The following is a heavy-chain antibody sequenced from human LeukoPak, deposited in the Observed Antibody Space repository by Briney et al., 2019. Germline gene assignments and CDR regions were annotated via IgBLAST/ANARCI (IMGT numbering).Heavy chain of an antibody. CDR1: GGSFSGYY. Sequence: SETLSLTCAVYGGSFSGYYWSWIRQPPGKGLEWIGYIYYSGSTNYNPSLKSRVTISVDTSKNQFSLKLSSVTAADTAVYFCARSQAAGTEGADYWGQGTLVTVSS. V-gene: IGHV4-59*08. CDR2: IYYSGST. CDR3: ARSQAAGTEGADY. J-gene: IGHJ4*02. D-gene: IGHD6-13*01.